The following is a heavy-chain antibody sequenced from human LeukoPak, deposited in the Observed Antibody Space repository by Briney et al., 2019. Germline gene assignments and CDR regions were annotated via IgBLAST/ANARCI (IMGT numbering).Heavy chain of an antibody. D-gene: IGHD3-3*01. CDR2: IYYSGST. CDR1: GGPISSYY. Sequence: SETLSLTCTVSGGPISSYYWSWIRQPPGKGLEWIGYIYYSGSTNYNPSLKSRVTISVDTSKNQFSLKLSSVTAADTAVYYCARVCYDFWSGYEHFDYWGQGTLVTVSS. J-gene: IGHJ4*02. CDR3: ARVCYDFWSGYEHFDY. V-gene: IGHV4-59*01.